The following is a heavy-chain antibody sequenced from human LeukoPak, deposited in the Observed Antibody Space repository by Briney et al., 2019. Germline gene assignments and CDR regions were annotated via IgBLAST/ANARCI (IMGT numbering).Heavy chain of an antibody. CDR2: IKQDGSEK. Sequence: GGSLRLSCAVSGFSVSGYWMTWDRQAPGKGLEWVANIKQDGSEKNYVDSVKGRFTISRDNAENSLFLQMNSLRVEDTAVYYCAREWQGGIAAAGTRIEGDYWGQGTLVAVSS. V-gene: IGHV3-7*01. J-gene: IGHJ4*02. D-gene: IGHD6-13*01. CDR1: GFSVSGYW. CDR3: AREWQGGIAAAGTRIEGDY.